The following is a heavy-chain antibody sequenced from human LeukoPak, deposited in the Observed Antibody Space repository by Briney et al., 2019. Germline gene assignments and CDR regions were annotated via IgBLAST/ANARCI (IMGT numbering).Heavy chain of an antibody. CDR1: GGSISSGGYY. J-gene: IGHJ5*02. V-gene: IGHV4-30-2*01. Sequence: PSETLSLTCTVSGGSISSGGYYWSWIRQPPGKGLEWIGYIYHSGSTYYNPSLKSRVTISVDTSKNQFSLKLSSVTAADTAVYYCAREGGWGEEQQLVPWGQGTLVTVSS. CDR2: IYHSGST. D-gene: IGHD6-13*01. CDR3: AREGGWGEEQQLVP.